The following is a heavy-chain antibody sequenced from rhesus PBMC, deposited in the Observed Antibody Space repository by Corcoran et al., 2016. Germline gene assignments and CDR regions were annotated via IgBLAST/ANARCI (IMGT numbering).Heavy chain of an antibody. CDR1: GLPFGDYG. Sequence: EVQLVESGGVLFQPGGSLRLSCAASGLPFGDYGIHWVRKAPGKGLEGGASMRSARNDRYYADSVKGRLTISRDNAKNSRSLQMSSRRVEDTAVYYCTGAVGWGQGVLVTVSS. CDR2: MRSARNDR. V-gene: IGHV3-183*01. CDR3: TGAVG. J-gene: IGHJ4*01.